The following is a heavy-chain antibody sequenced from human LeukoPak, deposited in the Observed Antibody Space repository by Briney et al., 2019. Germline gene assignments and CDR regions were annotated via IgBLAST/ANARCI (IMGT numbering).Heavy chain of an antibody. Sequence: SETLSLTCAVYGGSFSGYCWSWIRQPPGKGLEWIGEINHSGSTNYNPSLKSRVTISVDTSKNQFSLKLSSVTAADTAVYYCARGLVYYYDSSGLLDAFDIWGQGTMVTVSS. CDR3: ARGLVYYYDSSGLLDAFDI. D-gene: IGHD3-22*01. CDR2: INHSGST. V-gene: IGHV4-34*01. CDR1: GGSFSGYC. J-gene: IGHJ3*02.